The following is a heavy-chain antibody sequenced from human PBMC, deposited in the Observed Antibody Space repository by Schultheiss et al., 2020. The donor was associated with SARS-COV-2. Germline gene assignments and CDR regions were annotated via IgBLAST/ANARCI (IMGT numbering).Heavy chain of an antibody. J-gene: IGHJ4*02. CDR2: IYPADSDT. Sequence: GGSLRLSCKASGYRFSSYWIGWVRQMPGKGLEWMGIIYPADSDTRYSPSFQGQVTISVDKSITTAYLQWSTLKASDTAMYYCARRAVVPGASDYWGQGTLVTVSS. V-gene: IGHV5-51*01. D-gene: IGHD2-2*01. CDR3: ARRAVVPGASDY. CDR1: GYRFSSYW.